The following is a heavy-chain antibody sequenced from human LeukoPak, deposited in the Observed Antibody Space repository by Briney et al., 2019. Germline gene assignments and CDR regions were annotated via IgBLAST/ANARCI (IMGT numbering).Heavy chain of an antibody. J-gene: IGHJ4*02. CDR1: GFTFSSYW. Sequence: GGSLRLSCAASGFTFSSYWMSWVRQAPGKGLEWVANIKQDGSEKYYVDPVKGRFTISRDNAKNSLYLQMNSLRAEDTAVYYCARGWEQQPGKVYYFDYWGQGTLVTVSS. CDR3: ARGWEQQPGKVYYFDY. V-gene: IGHV3-7*01. CDR2: IKQDGSEK. D-gene: IGHD6-13*01.